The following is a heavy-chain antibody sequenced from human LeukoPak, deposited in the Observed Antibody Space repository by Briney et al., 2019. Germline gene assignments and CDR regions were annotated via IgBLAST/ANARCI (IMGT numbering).Heavy chain of an antibody. V-gene: IGHV3-30*04. D-gene: IGHD1-20*01. CDR1: GFTFSSYA. Sequence: GGSLRLSCAASGFTFSSYAMHWVRQAPGKGLEWVAVISYDGSNKYYADSVKGRFTISRDNSKNTLYLQMNSLRAEDTAVYYCARDLKVVTGTTQVGAFDIWGQGTMVTVSS. CDR3: ARDLKVVTGTTQVGAFDI. J-gene: IGHJ3*02. CDR2: ISYDGSNK.